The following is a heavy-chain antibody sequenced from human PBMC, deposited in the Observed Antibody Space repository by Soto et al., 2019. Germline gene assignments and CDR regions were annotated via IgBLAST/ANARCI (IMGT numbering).Heavy chain of an antibody. V-gene: IGHV3-23*01. CDR3: AKHRGGYYFYDGVDF. Sequence: GGSLRLSCAVSGFIFNSYAMSWVRQAPGKGLEWVSSIRVNGGSTNLAYPGKGRFTISRDNSKTIVYLQMNSLRAEDTAVYYCAKHRGGYYFYDGVDFWGPGTTVTVSS. D-gene: IGHD3-10*01. CDR2: IRVNGGST. CDR1: GFIFNSYA. J-gene: IGHJ6*02.